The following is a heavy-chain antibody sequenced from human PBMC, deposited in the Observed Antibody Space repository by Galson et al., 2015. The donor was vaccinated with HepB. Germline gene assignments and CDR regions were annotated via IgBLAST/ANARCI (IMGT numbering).Heavy chain of an antibody. CDR2: IIPIFGTA. Sequence: SVKVSCKASGGTFSSYAISWVRQAPGQGLEWMGGIIPIFGTANYAQKFQGRVTITADESTSTAYMELSSLRSEDTAVYYCARAGSPGYYFDYWGQGTPVTVSS. J-gene: IGHJ4*02. CDR3: ARAGSPGYYFDY. CDR1: GGTFSSYA. V-gene: IGHV1-69*13. D-gene: IGHD1-26*01.